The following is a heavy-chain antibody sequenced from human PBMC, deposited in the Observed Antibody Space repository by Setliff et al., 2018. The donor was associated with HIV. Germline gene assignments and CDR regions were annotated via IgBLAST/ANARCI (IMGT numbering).Heavy chain of an antibody. CDR1: GFTVSSNY. CDR3: AKPTSGFYPRPYDL. J-gene: IGHJ3*01. V-gene: IGHV3-23*01. CDR2: VSPDGDVT. Sequence: GGSLRLSCAASGFTVSSNYMNWVRQTPRKGLEWVAAVSPDGDVTYYPDSLRGRFTVSRDNAKNMLFLQMSNLGADDSAIYYCAKPTSGFYPRPYDLWGHGTKVTVSS. D-gene: IGHD5-12*01.